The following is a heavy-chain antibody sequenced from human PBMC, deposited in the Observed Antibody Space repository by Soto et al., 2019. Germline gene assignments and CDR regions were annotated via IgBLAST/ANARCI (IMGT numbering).Heavy chain of an antibody. CDR2: INHSGST. Sequence: SETLSLTCAVYGGSFSGYYWSWIRQPPGKGLEWIGEINHSGSTNYNPSLKSRVTISVDTSKNQFSLKLSSVTAADTAVYYCARGVLIWGRGILVTVSS. CDR3: ARGVLI. CDR1: GGSFSGYY. V-gene: IGHV4-34*01. J-gene: IGHJ4*02.